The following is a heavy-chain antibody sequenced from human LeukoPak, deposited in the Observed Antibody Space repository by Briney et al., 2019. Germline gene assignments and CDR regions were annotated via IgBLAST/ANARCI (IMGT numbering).Heavy chain of an antibody. CDR1: GGSISSYY. V-gene: IGHV4-34*01. CDR2: INHSGST. CDR3: ARGPKTRGFDY. J-gene: IGHJ4*02. D-gene: IGHD3-10*01. Sequence: SETLSLTCTVSGGSISSYYWSWIRQPPGKGLEWIGEINHSGSTNYNPSLKSRVTISVDTSKNQFSLKLSSVTAADTAVYYCARGPKTRGFDYWGQGTLVTVSS.